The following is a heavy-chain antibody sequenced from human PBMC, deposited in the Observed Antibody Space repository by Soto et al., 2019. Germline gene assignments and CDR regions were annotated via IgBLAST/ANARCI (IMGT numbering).Heavy chain of an antibody. Sequence: QVQLHQWGAGRLKPSETLSLTCAVSGGSFSFYYWSWIRQPPGKELEWIGEINHSGSTNYNSSLKSRVTISVDTSKNQFSLKLSSVTAADTAVYYCATRFYDSSGYYLFYFDSWGQGTLVTVSS. D-gene: IGHD3-22*01. J-gene: IGHJ4*02. CDR3: ATRFYDSSGYYLFYFDS. V-gene: IGHV4-34*01. CDR2: INHSGST. CDR1: GGSFSFYY.